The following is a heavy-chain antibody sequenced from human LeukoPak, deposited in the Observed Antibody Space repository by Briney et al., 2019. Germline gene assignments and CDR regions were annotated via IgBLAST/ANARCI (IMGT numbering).Heavy chain of an antibody. V-gene: IGHV1-2*02. CDR2: INPNSGGT. CDR1: GYTFTGYY. Sequence: ASVKVSCKASGYTFTGYYMHWVRQAPGQGFEWMGWINPNSGGTNYAQKFQGRVTMTRDTSISTAYMELSRLRSDDTAVYYCARVPIYCSSTSCFPDYWGQGTLVTVSS. J-gene: IGHJ4*02. D-gene: IGHD2-2*01. CDR3: ARVPIYCSSTSCFPDY.